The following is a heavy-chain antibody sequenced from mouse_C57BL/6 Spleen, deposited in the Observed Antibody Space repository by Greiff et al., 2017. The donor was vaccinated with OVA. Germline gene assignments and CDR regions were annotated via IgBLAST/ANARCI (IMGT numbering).Heavy chain of an antibody. J-gene: IGHJ2*01. CDR1: GFTFTDYY. D-gene: IGHD1-1*01. CDR3: ARGDYYGSSPYYFDY. Sequence: EVQRVESGGGLVQPGGSLSLSCAASGFTFTDYYMSWVRQPPGKALEWLGFIRNKANGYTTEYSASVKGRFTISRDNSQSILYLQMNALRAEDSATYYCARGDYYGSSPYYFDYWGQGTTLTVSS. CDR2: IRNKANGYTT. V-gene: IGHV7-3*01.